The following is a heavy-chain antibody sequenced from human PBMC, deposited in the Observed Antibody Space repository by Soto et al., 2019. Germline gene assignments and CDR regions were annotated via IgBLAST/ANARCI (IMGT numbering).Heavy chain of an antibody. CDR2: FDPEDGET. J-gene: IGHJ4*02. CDR1: GYTLTELS. CDR3: ATIMGSGIAVAGGLVDY. Sequence: ASVKVSCKVSGYTLTELSMHWVRQAPGKGLEWMGGFDPEDGETIYAQKFQGRVTMTEDTSTDTAYMELSSLRSEDTAVYYCATIMGSGIAVAGGLVDYWGQGTLVNVSS. V-gene: IGHV1-24*01. D-gene: IGHD6-19*01.